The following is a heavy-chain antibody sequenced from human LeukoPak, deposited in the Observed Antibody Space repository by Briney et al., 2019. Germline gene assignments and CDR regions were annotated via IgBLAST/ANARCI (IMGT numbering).Heavy chain of an antibody. CDR1: GFTFTNYW. CDR3: ARKGNSGYDLSAWFDP. Sequence: GGSLRLSCAASGFTFTNYWMSWVRQAPGKGLEWVGFIRSKAYGGTTEYAASVKGRFTISRDNAKNSLYLQMNSLRAEDTALYYCARKGNSGYDLSAWFDPWGQGTLVTVSS. CDR2: IRSKAYGGTT. D-gene: IGHD5-12*01. J-gene: IGHJ5*02. V-gene: IGHV3-71*01.